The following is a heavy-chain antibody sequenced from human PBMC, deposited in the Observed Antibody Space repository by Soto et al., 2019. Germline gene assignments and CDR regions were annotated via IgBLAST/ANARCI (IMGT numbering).Heavy chain of an antibody. V-gene: IGHV3-23*01. Sequence: PGGSLRLSCAAAGFTFSSYAMSWVRKDPGKGLEWVSAISGSGGSTYYADSVKGRFTISRDNSKNTLYLQMNSLKVEDSAVYYCAKSTIFGPILGYMVVWGQGTTVTVSS. J-gene: IGHJ6*02. CDR3: AKSTIFGPILGYMVV. CDR2: ISGSGGST. D-gene: IGHD3-3*01. CDR1: GFTFSSYA.